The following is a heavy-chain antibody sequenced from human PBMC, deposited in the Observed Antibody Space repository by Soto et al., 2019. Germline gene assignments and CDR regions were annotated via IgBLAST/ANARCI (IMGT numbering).Heavy chain of an antibody. D-gene: IGHD3-22*01. V-gene: IGHV3-33*01. CDR1: GFTFSSYG. CDR3: ARDPPEDSRGYFALDM. J-gene: IGHJ3*02. Sequence: QVQLVESGGGVVQPGRSLRLSCAASGFTFSSYGMHWVRQAPGKGLEWVAVIWSDGSNKYNGDSVKGRFTISRDNSKNTLYLQMNSLRAEVTAVYYCARDPPEDSRGYFALDMWGQGTMVTVSS. CDR2: IWSDGSNK.